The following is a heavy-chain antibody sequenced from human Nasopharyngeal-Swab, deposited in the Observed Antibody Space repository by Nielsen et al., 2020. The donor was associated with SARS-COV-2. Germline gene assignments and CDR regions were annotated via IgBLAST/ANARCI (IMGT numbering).Heavy chain of an antibody. Sequence: WIRQPPGKGLGWIGCIYYSGSTYYNPSLKSRVTIFVDTSTNQFSLKLSSVTAADTAVYYCARNNPGSLVNYYYYMDVWGKGTTVTVSS. D-gene: IGHD3-16*01. V-gene: IGHV4-39*01. CDR3: ARNNPGSLVNYYYYMDV. CDR2: IYYSGST. J-gene: IGHJ6*03.